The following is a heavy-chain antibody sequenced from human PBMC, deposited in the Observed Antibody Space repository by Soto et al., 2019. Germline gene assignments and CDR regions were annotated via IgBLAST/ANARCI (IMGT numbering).Heavy chain of an antibody. J-gene: IGHJ4*02. Sequence: PGGSLRLSCAASGFTFSNAWMSWVRQAPGKGLEWVGRIKSKTDGGTTDYAAPVKGRFTISRDDSKNTLYLQMNSLKTEDTAVYYCTTADLYGDYVVSRDGYNYGGEFDYWGQGT. D-gene: IGHD4-17*01. CDR1: GFTFSNAW. CDR2: IKSKTDGGTT. V-gene: IGHV3-15*01. CDR3: TTADLYGDYVVSRDGYNYGGEFDY.